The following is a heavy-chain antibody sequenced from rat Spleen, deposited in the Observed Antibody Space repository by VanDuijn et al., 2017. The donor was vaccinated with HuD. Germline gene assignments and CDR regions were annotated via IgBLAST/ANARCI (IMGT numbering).Heavy chain of an antibody. Sequence: VPLVESGGGLVQPGRSLKLSCAASGFIFSDYYLAWVRQAPTRGLEWVASINYDGGNTYYRDSVKGRFSISRDNAKSSLYLQMDSLRSEDTATYYCTSHYDGTYPFTYWGQGTLVTVSS. D-gene: IGHD1-12*02. CDR2: INYDGGNT. J-gene: IGHJ3*01. V-gene: IGHV5-20*01. CDR1: GFIFSDYY. CDR3: TSHYDGTYPFTY.